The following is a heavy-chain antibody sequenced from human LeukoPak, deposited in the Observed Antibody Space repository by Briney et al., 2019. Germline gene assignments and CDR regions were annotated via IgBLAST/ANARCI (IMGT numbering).Heavy chain of an antibody. CDR3: ATYFFSNGDKQEYFQH. CDR2: IKQDGSEK. Sequence: GGSLRLSCAASGFTFSNAWMNWVRQAPGKGLEWVANIKQDGSEKYYVDSVKGRFTISRDNAKNSLYLQMNSLRAEDTAVYYCATYFFSNGDKQEYFQHWGQGTLVTVSS. D-gene: IGHD4-17*01. CDR1: GFTFSNAW. V-gene: IGHV3-7*01. J-gene: IGHJ1*01.